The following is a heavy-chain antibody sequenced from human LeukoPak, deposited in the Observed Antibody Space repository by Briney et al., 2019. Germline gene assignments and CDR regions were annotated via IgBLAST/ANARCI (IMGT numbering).Heavy chain of an antibody. CDR1: GFTFSSYG. Sequence: GGSLRLSCAASGFTFSSYGMHWVRQAPGKGLEWVAVIWYDGSNKYYADSVKGRFTISRDNSKNTLYLQMNSLRAEDTAVYYCARPFGVVILDAFDIWGQGTMVTVSS. CDR3: ARPFGVVILDAFDI. D-gene: IGHD3-3*01. J-gene: IGHJ3*02. V-gene: IGHV3-33*01. CDR2: IWYDGSNK.